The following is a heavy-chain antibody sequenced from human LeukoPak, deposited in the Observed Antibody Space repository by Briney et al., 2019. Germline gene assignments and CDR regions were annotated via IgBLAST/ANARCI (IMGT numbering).Heavy chain of an antibody. Sequence: PGGSLRLSCATSQFNFKKFGMTWVRQAPGRGLEWVSSINGVGTQYADSVKGRFTISRDNSKNTLYLQMNSLRAEDTAVYYCAPAPGDGDYPFDYWGQGTLVTVSS. J-gene: IGHJ4*02. CDR3: APAPGDGDYPFDY. D-gene: IGHD4-17*01. CDR1: QFNFKKFG. V-gene: IGHV3-23*01. CDR2: INGVGT.